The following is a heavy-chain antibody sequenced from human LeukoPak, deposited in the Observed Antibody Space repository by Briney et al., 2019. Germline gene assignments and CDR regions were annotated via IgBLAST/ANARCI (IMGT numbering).Heavy chain of an antibody. Sequence: GASVKVSCKASGDTFKKYSISWVRQAPGQGLEWMGWINPNSGGTNYAQKFQGRVTMTRDTSISTAYMELSRLRSDDTAVYYCARDPGITGTTEWGQGTLVTVSS. J-gene: IGHJ4*02. CDR1: GDTFKKYS. CDR2: INPNSGGT. V-gene: IGHV1-2*02. D-gene: IGHD1-7*01. CDR3: ARDPGITGTTE.